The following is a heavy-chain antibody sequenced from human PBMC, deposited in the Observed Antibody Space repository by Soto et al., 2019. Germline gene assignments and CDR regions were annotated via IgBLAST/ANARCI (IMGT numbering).Heavy chain of an antibody. CDR3: VKKPNRAGSFDS. J-gene: IGHJ4*02. V-gene: IGHV4-59*01. Sequence: SETLSLTCSISGGTIGDYYWSWIRQPPGKGLEWLAYIYYTGKTDQNPSLERRVSISLGTSKNQFSLNLRSVTAADTAVYYCVKKPNRAGSFDSRGPGILVTVSS. CDR1: GGTIGDYY. CDR2: IYYTGKT. D-gene: IGHD2-8*01.